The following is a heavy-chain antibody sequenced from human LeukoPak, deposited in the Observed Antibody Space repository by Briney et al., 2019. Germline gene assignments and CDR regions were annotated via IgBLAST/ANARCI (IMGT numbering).Heavy chain of an antibody. CDR3: ATSRDMAAAGRGFDY. CDR1: GGSFNSYY. D-gene: IGHD6-13*01. J-gene: IGHJ4*02. CDR2: ISHTGTT. Sequence: PSETLSLTCAVYGGSFNSYYWNWIRQPPGKGLEWIVEISHTGTTYYNPSLKSRVTISVDTSKNQFSLKLSSVTAADTAVYYCATSRDMAAAGRGFDYWGQGTLVTVSS. V-gene: IGHV4-34*01.